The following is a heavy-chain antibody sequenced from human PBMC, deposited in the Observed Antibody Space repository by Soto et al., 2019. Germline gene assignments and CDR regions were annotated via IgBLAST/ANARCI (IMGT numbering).Heavy chain of an antibody. V-gene: IGHV3-30*02. CDR1: GFTFSNYG. CDR2: IWHDGSNK. J-gene: IGHJ4*02. Sequence: GWSLRLSCAASGFTFSNYGMHWVRQAPGKGLEWVAFIWHDGSNKFYGDSVKGRFTITRDNSKNTLYLQMNSLGAEDTAGYYCAKGGEHYDSSGYYPGYWGQGALVTVSS. D-gene: IGHD3-22*01. CDR3: AKGGEHYDSSGYYPGY.